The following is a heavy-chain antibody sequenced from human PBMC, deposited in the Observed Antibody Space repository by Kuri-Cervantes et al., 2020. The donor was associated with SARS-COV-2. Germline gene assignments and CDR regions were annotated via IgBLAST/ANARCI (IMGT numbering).Heavy chain of an antibody. J-gene: IGHJ6*02. CDR3: ARQGGYYGLDV. CDR2: IYYSGST. CDR1: GGSISSRSYY. Sequence: GSLRLSCSVSGGSISSRSYYWGWIRQPPGKGLEWIGSIYYSGSTNYNPTLKSRVTISVDTSTNQFFLNLTSVTAADTAVYYCARQGGYYGLDVWGQGTTVTVSS. V-gene: IGHV4-39*01. D-gene: IGHD3-22*01.